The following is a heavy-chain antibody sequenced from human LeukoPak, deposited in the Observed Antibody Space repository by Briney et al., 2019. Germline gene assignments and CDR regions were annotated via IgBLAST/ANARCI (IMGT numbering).Heavy chain of an antibody. J-gene: IGHJ4*02. D-gene: IGHD3-10*01. CDR1: EFTFSSYS. Sequence: GGSLRLSCAASEFTFSSYSMNWVRQAPGKGLEWVSSIGSSSSYIYYADSVKGRFTISRDNAKNSLYLQMNSLRAEDTAVYYCAREGRESPFDYWGQGTLVTVSS. V-gene: IGHV3-21*01. CDR3: AREGRESPFDY. CDR2: IGSSSSYI.